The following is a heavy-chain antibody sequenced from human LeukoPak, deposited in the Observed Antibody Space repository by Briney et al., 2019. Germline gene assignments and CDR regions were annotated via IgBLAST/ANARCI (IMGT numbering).Heavy chain of an antibody. J-gene: IGHJ4*02. D-gene: IGHD3-22*01. CDR1: GFTFSSYT. V-gene: IGHV3-21*04. CDR3: AKAKGHSGYYTSNFDY. Sequence: GGSLRLSCAASGFTFSSYTMNWVRQAPGKGLEWVSSISSSSYIYYADSVKGRFTISRDNAKNSLYLQMNSLRAEDTAVYYCAKAKGHSGYYTSNFDYWGQGTLVTVSS. CDR2: ISSSSYI.